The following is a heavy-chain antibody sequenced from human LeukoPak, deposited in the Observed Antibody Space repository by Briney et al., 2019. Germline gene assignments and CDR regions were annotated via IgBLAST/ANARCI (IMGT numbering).Heavy chain of an antibody. V-gene: IGHV4-30-4*01. CDR2: IYYSGST. Sequence: PSETLSLTCTVSGGSISSGDYYWSWIRQPPGKGLEWIGYIYYSGSTYYNPSLKSRVTISGDRSKNQFSLKLSSVTAADTAVYYCAREAGHTGWFDPWGQGTLVTVSS. CDR1: GGSISSGDYY. D-gene: IGHD1-14*01. CDR3: AREAGHTGWFDP. J-gene: IGHJ5*02.